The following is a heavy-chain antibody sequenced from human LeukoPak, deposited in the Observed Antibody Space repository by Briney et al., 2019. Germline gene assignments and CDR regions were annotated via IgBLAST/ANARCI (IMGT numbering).Heavy chain of an antibody. Sequence: SGGSLRLSCAASGFTFSNYWMTWVRQAPGKGLEWVAHVKPDGSEKSYVDSVKGRFTISRDNAQNSLYLQMNSLRAEDTVVYYCARDRGYYVFDYWGQGTLVTVSS. D-gene: IGHD3-22*01. V-gene: IGHV3-7*01. CDR2: VKPDGSEK. CDR1: GFTFSNYW. J-gene: IGHJ4*02. CDR3: ARDRGYYVFDY.